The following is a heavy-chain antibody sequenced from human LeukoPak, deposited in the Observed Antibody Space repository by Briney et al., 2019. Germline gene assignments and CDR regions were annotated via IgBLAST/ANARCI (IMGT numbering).Heavy chain of an antibody. V-gene: IGHV1-69*02. CDR1: GGTFSNYT. CDR2: IIPILNLA. D-gene: IGHD4-11*01. Sequence: SVKVSCKASGGTFSNYTISWVRQAPGQGLELMGKIIPILNLANFAQKFQGRVTIAADKSTNTVYMELSSLRSEDMAMYFCARGPPDYTDYIYDYWGQGTLVTVSS. J-gene: IGHJ4*02. CDR3: ARGPPDYTDYIYDY.